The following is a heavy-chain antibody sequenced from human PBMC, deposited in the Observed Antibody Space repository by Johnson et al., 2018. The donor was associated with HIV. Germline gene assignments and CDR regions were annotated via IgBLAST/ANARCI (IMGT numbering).Heavy chain of an antibody. CDR2: IYSGGST. D-gene: IGHD1-26*01. CDR3: ARVRIGRENAFDI. V-gene: IGHV3-66*01. CDR1: GFTVSSNY. Sequence: EKLVESGGDLVQPGGSLRLSCAVSGFTVSSNYMSWVRRAPGKGLEWVSVIYSGGSTYYADSVKGRFTISRDNSKNTVYLQMNSLRADDTAVYYCARVRIGRENAFDIWGQGTMVTVSS. J-gene: IGHJ3*02.